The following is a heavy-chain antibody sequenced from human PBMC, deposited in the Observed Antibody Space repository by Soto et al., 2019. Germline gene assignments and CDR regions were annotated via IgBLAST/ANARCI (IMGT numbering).Heavy chain of an antibody. J-gene: IGHJ3*02. CDR2: IVVGSGNT. CDR1: GITFSDSA. Sequence: SVKVSCKASGITFSDSAVQWVRQARGQRLEWIGWIVVGSGNTNYAQELQERVTITRDTSTSTVYMELSGLRSEDTAVYYCAASVITYNYDDSGYYYGAFDIWGQGTLVTVS. D-gene: IGHD3-22*01. V-gene: IGHV1-58*01. CDR3: AASVITYNYDDSGYYYGAFDI.